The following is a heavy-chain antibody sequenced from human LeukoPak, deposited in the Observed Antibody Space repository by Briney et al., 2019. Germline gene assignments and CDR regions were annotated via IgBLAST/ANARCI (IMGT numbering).Heavy chain of an antibody. D-gene: IGHD3-22*01. CDR1: GFTFSSYG. CDR3: ARLGAPYYYDSSGYYHDY. CDR2: IRYDGSNK. V-gene: IGHV3-30*02. J-gene: IGHJ4*02. Sequence: GGSLRLSCAASGFTFSSYGMHWVRQAPGKGLEWVAFIRYDGSNKYYADSVKGRFTISRGNSKNTLYLQMNSLRAEDTAVYYCARLGAPYYYDSSGYYHDYWGQGTLVTVSS.